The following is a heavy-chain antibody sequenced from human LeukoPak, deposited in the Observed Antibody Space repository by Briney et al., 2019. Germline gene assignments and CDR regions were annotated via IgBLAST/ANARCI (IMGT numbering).Heavy chain of an antibody. CDR1: GGSISSYY. Sequence: SQTLSLTCTVSGGSISSYYWSWIRQPPGKGLEWIGYIYYSGSTNYNPSLKSRVTISVDTSKNQFSLKLSSVTAADTAVYYCARYVWGSYPTFEDYWGQGTLVTVSS. J-gene: IGHJ4*02. CDR3: ARYVWGSYPTFEDY. D-gene: IGHD3-16*02. CDR2: IYYSGST. V-gene: IGHV4-59*01.